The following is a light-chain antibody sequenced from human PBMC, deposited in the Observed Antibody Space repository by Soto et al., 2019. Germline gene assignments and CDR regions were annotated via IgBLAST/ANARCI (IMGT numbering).Light chain of an antibody. Sequence: EIVLTQSPGTLSLSPGERATLSCRASQSVSSSYLAWYQQKPGQAPRLLMYGASSRATGIPDRFSGSGSGTDFTLTISRLEPEDFAMYFCQQYGGSPWTFGQGTKVESK. CDR1: QSVSSSY. J-gene: IGKJ1*01. CDR2: GAS. CDR3: QQYGGSPWT. V-gene: IGKV3-20*01.